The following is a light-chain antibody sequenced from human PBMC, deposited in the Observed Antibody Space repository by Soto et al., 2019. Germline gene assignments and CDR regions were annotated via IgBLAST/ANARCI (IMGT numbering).Light chain of an antibody. CDR3: QQYSSSPPT. V-gene: IGKV3-20*01. J-gene: IGKJ4*01. CDR2: GAS. CDR1: LSLSSRY. Sequence: EIVLTQSPGTLSLSPGDRATLSCRASLSLSSRYLAWYRQKPGQAPRLLIYGASNRATGIPDRFSGSGSGTDFTLTISRLEPDDFAVYYCQQYSSSPPTFGGGTKVEIK.